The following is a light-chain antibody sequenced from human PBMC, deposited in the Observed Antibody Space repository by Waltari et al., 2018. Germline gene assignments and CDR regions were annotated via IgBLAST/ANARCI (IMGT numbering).Light chain of an antibody. CDR3: QQRSSLLPVT. CDR2: DPS. CDR1: QNVDNY. V-gene: IGKV3-11*01. J-gene: IGKJ4*01. Sequence: EIVLTQSPGTVSLSPGERATLSCRASQNVDNYVAWYQQSPGQTPKLLIYDPSNRATGVPARFSGSGSGTDFTLTISGLEPEDFAVYYCQQRSSLLPVTFGGGTKVEIK.